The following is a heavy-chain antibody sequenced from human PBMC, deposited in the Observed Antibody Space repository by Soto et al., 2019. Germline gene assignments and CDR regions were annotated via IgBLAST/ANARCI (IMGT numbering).Heavy chain of an antibody. CDR2: INPNSGGT. D-gene: IGHD6-13*01. CDR1: VCTPTCYY. Sequence: SVNVSCKSSVCTPTCYYMHAVRQAPGQGLEWMGWINPNSGGTNYAQKFHGRVTMTRDTSISTAYMDLSRLRSDDTAVYYCASADLHSSSAWGFDYWGQGTLVTVSS. CDR3: ASADLHSSSAWGFDY. V-gene: IGHV1-2*02. J-gene: IGHJ4*02.